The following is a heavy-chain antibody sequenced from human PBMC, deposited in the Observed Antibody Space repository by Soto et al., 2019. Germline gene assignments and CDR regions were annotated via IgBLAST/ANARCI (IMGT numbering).Heavy chain of an antibody. D-gene: IGHD3-10*01. Sequence: GESLKISCKGFGYSFASYWIAWVRQMPGKGLKWMGIIYPDDSDTRYSPSFQGQVTISADKSITTAYLQWNSLRASDTAMYYCARQRAVYIRPYYYYYSMDVWGQGTTVTVSS. CDR1: GYSFASYW. J-gene: IGHJ6*02. CDR3: ARQRAVYIRPYYYYYSMDV. V-gene: IGHV5-51*01. CDR2: IYPDDSDT.